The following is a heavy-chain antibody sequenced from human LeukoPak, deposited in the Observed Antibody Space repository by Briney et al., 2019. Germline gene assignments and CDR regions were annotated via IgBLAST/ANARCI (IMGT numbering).Heavy chain of an antibody. CDR1: GGSFSGYY. CDR2: INHSGST. D-gene: IGHD3-22*01. J-gene: IGHJ3*02. V-gene: IGHV4-34*01. CDR3: ARENMGDSSGGAFDI. Sequence: SETLSLTCAVYGGSFSGYYWSWIRQPPGKGLEWIGEINHSGSTNYNPSLKSRVTISVDTSKNQFSLKLSSVTAADTAVYYCARENMGDSSGGAFDIWGQGTMVTVSS.